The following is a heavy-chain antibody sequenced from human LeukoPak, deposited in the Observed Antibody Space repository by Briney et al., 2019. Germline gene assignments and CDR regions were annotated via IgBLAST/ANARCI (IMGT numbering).Heavy chain of an antibody. CDR3: AREVRPLRDYYYYMDV. Sequence: SETLSLTCTVSGGSLTSNYWSWIRQPPGKGLEWIGDIFYTGITNYNPSLKSRVTISVDTSKDQFSLKVTSVTTADTAMYYCAREVRPLRDYYYYMDVWGKGTTVTVSS. D-gene: IGHD3-10*01. CDR1: GGSLTSNY. CDR2: IFYTGIT. V-gene: IGHV4-59*01. J-gene: IGHJ6*03.